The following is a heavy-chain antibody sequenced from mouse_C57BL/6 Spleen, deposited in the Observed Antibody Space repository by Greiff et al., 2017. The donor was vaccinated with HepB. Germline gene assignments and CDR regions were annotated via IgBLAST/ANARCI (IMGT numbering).Heavy chain of an antibody. J-gene: IGHJ2*01. Sequence: EVKVEESGGGLVQPGGSLSLSCAASGFTFTDYYMSWVRQPPGKALEWLGFIRNKANGYTTEYSASVKGRFTISRANSQSILYLQMNALRAEDSATYYCARAYYSNYGGGFFDYWGQGTTLTVSS. CDR1: GFTFTDYY. D-gene: IGHD2-5*01. CDR2: IRNKANGYTT. CDR3: ARAYYSNYGGGFFDY. V-gene: IGHV7-3*01.